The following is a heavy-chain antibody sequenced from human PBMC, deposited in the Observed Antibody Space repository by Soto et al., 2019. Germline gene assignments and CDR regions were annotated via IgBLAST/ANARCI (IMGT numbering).Heavy chain of an antibody. J-gene: IGHJ5*02. CDR2: VYPGDSDT. V-gene: IGHV5-51*01. D-gene: IGHD4-17*01. CDR3: ARHGFYGDYSSNYFDP. CDR1: GYTFSKYW. Sequence: GESLKISCQASGYTFSKYWIAWVRQMPGKGLEYVGIVYPGDSDTRYSPSFQGQVTISADKSISTAYLQWSSLKASDTAIYYCARHGFYGDYSSNYFDPWGQGTLVTVSS.